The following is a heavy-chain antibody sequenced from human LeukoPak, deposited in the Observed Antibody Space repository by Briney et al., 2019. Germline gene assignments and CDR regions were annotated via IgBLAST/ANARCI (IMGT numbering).Heavy chain of an antibody. Sequence: SVKVSCKASGGTFSSYAISWVRQAPGQGLEWMGGIIPIFGTANYAQKFQGRVTITTDESTSTAYMELSSLGSEDTAAYYCARVGAPTRDRKGWLQCGWFDPWGQGTLVTVSS. CDR2: IIPIFGTA. D-gene: IGHD5-24*01. CDR3: ARVGAPTRDRKGWLQCGWFDP. J-gene: IGHJ5*02. V-gene: IGHV1-69*05. CDR1: GGTFSSYA.